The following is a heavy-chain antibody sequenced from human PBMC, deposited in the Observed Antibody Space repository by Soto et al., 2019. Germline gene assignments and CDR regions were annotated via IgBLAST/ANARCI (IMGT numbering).Heavy chain of an antibody. J-gene: IGHJ4*02. CDR3: ARVVGYSYDDY. V-gene: IGHV1-3*01. CDR1: GYTFTSYA. D-gene: IGHD5-18*01. CDR2: INAGNGNT. Sequence: ASVKVSCKASGYTFTSYAVHWVRQAPGQRLEWMGWINAGNGNTKYSQKFQRRVTITRDTSASTAYMELSSLRSEDTAVYYCARVVGYSYDDYWGQGTLVTVSS.